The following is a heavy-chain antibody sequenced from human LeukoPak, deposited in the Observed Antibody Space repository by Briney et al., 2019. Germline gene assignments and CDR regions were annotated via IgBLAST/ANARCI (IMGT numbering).Heavy chain of an antibody. CDR1: GFNFYHYN. CDR2: ISSNSISV. CDR3: AKVGKYYYYYYMDV. J-gene: IGHJ6*03. V-gene: IGHV3-21*01. Sequence: KPGGSLRLSCVASGFNFYHYNMNWVRQAPGKGLEWVSSISSNSISVDSADSVKGRFTISRDNAKNSLYLQMNSLRAEDTAVYYCAKVGKYYYYYYMDVWGKGTTVTVSS. D-gene: IGHD7-27*01.